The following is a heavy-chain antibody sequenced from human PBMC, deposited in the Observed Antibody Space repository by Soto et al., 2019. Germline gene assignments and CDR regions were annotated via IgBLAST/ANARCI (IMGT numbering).Heavy chain of an antibody. CDR3: ARVKEWGGRSMDV. D-gene: IGHD3-3*01. Sequence: EVQLLESGGGLAQPGGSLRLSCVGSGITFSAYPMTWVRRAPGKGLEWVSIIGDTGGITYHADSVRGRFSTSRVNSKNTLYLEMNSLRVEDTAVYYCARVKEWGGRSMDVWGKGTRVTVSS. V-gene: IGHV3-23*01. J-gene: IGHJ6*03. CDR1: GITFSAYP. CDR2: IGDTGGIT.